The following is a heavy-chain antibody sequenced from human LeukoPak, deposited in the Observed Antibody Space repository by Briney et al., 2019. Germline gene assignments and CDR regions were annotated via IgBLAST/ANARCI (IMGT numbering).Heavy chain of an antibody. CDR1: GFTFRSYN. D-gene: IGHD2/OR15-2a*01. J-gene: IGHJ4*02. CDR3: AEDSAKKYDDY. Sequence: SGGSLRLSCAASGFTFRSYNLNWVRQAPGKGLEWVSGINWNGGSTAYADSVRGRFTISRDNAKNSLYLQMNSLRAEDTAVYYCAEDSAKKYDDYWGQGTLVTVSS. CDR2: INWNGGST. V-gene: IGHV3-20*04.